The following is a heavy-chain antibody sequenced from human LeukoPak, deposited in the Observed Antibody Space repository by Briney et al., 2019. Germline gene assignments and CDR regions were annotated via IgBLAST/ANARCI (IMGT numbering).Heavy chain of an antibody. J-gene: IGHJ4*02. V-gene: IGHV3-23*01. CDR3: AKRPRIASPGTYYFDS. CDR2: IGASTGTT. D-gene: IGHD6-13*01. Sequence: GGSLRLSCAASGFTVSSYAMTWVRQAPGKGLECGSAIGASTGTTYYADSVKGRFTISRDSSKNTLYLQMNSLRAEDTAVYYCAKRPRIASPGTYYFDSWGQGALVTVSS. CDR1: GFTVSSYA.